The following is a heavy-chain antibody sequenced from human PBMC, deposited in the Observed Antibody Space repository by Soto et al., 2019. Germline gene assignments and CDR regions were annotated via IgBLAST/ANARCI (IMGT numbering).Heavy chain of an antibody. D-gene: IGHD2-21*02. CDR1: HCNFERYA. CDR3: VRERNIVVMTLLSLDY. Sequence: GASVTVTRVSCHCNFERYASNRVRPDPGKGLEWVGGIIPILGAPNYAQQFQDRVLITADKSTNTVYMELSYLESEDTAVYFCVRERNIVVMTLLSLDYWGQGTLVTRS. J-gene: IGHJ4*02. V-gene: IGHV1-69*10. CDR2: IIPILGAP.